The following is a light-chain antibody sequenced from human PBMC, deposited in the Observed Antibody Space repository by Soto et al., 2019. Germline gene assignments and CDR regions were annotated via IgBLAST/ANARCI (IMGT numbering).Light chain of an antibody. J-gene: IGLJ1*01. Sequence: QSALTQPASVSGSPGQSITISCTGTSSDVGTYVSWYQQRPGKAPKLMIYEGIKRPSGASNRFSGSKSGNTASLTISGLQAEDEADYYCCSYARSTTDYVFGTGTKLTVL. CDR3: CSYARSTTDYV. CDR1: SSDVGTY. V-gene: IGLV2-23*01. CDR2: EGI.